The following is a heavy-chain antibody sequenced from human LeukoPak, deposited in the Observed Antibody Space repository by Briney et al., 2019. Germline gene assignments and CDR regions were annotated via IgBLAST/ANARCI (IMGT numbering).Heavy chain of an antibody. CDR1: GFTFSSFT. Sequence: GGSLRLSCAASGFTFSSFTMSWVRQAPGKGLEWVSAMSGSGRSTYYADSVKGRFTISRDNSKNTLYLQMNSLRAEDTAIYYCARSFGYGVDAFDIWGQGTVVTVSS. CDR2: MSGSGRST. CDR3: ARSFGYGVDAFDI. V-gene: IGHV3-23*01. J-gene: IGHJ3*02. D-gene: IGHD5-18*01.